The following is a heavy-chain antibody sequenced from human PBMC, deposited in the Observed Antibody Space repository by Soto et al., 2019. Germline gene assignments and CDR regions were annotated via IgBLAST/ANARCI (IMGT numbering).Heavy chain of an antibody. D-gene: IGHD5-18*01. J-gene: IGHJ4*02. V-gene: IGHV3-30*18. CDR1: GFTFSSYG. CDR3: AKETYSYGSEFDY. Sequence: QVQLVESGGGVVQPGRSLRLSCAASGFTFSSYGMHWVRQAPGKGLEWVAVISYDGSNKYYADSVKGRFTISRDNSKNTLYLQMNSLRAEDTAVYYCAKETYSYGSEFDYWGQGTLVTVSS. CDR2: ISYDGSNK.